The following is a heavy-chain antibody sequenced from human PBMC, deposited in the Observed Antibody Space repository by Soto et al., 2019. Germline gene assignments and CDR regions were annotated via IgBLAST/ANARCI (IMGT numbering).Heavy chain of an antibody. CDR2: INGGNGNT. CDR1: EYTFTSYT. Sequence: QVQVLQSGAEVKKPGASVKVSCKASEYTFTSYTMHWVRQAPGQRLEWMGWINGGNGNTKYSQKFKGRVTITRDTSASTAYMELSSLRSDDTAVYYCARELHGLYYFDYWGQGTLVTVSS. CDR3: ARELHGLYYFDY. V-gene: IGHV1-3*01. D-gene: IGHD4-4*01. J-gene: IGHJ4*02.